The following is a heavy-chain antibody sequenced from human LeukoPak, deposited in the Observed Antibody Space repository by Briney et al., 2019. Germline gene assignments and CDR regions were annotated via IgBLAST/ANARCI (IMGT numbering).Heavy chain of an antibody. CDR3: ARELDENAFDI. CDR1: GFHLRSYA. J-gene: IGHJ3*02. CDR2: ISYDGSNK. D-gene: IGHD3/OR15-3a*01. V-gene: IGHV3-30*04. Sequence: GSLRLSCAGSGFHLRSYAMPWVRQAPGKGLEWVAVISYDGSNKYYADSVKGRFTISRDNSKNTLYLQMNSLRAEDTAVYYCARELDENAFDIWGQGTMVTVSS.